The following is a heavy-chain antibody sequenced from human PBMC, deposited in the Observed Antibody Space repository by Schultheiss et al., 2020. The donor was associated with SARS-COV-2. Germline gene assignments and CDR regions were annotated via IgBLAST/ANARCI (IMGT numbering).Heavy chain of an antibody. CDR3: ARQPEKEAFFDY. D-gene: IGHD1-1*01. Sequence: SVKVSCKASGFTFTSSAMQWVRQARGQRLEWIGWIVVGSGNTNYAQKLQGRVTMTTDTSTSTAYMELRSLRSDDTAVYYCARQPEKEAFFDYWGQGTLVTVSS. V-gene: IGHV1-58*02. J-gene: IGHJ4*02. CDR1: GFTFTSSA. CDR2: IVVGSGNT.